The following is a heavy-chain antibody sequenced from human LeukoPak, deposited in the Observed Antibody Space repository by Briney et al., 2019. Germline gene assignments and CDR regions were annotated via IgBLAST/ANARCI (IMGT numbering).Heavy chain of an antibody. V-gene: IGHV4-30-4*07. CDR3: ARPYTFYYMDV. Sequence: SETLSLTCAVSGGSISSGGYSWSWIRQPPGKGMEFIAYIYYTGNTYFNPSLKSRVTISVDTSKNQFSLKLSSVTAADTAVYYCARPYTFYYMDVWGKGTTVTISS. D-gene: IGHD3-16*01. J-gene: IGHJ6*03. CDR2: IYYTGNT. CDR1: GGSISSGGYS.